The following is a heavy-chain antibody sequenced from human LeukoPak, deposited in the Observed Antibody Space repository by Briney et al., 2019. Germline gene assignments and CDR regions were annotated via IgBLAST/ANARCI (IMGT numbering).Heavy chain of an antibody. CDR2: ISWSSGSM. J-gene: IGHJ2*01. Sequence: PGGSLRLSCAASGFTFDDYDMHWVRQAPGKGLEWVSVISWSSGSMAYADAVRGRFTISRDNAKNSLYLQMNSLRVEDTAFYYCARDTYGGFRYFDLWGRGTLVTVSS. V-gene: IGHV3-9*01. CDR3: ARDTYGGFRYFDL. CDR1: GFTFDDYD. D-gene: IGHD3-10*01.